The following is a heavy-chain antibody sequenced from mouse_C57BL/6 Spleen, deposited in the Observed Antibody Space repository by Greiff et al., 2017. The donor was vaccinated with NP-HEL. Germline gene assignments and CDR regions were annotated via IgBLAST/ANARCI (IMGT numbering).Heavy chain of an antibody. CDR3: ARRYYGSSDGYFDV. D-gene: IGHD1-1*01. V-gene: IGHV5-17*01. CDR2: ISSGSSTI. CDR1: GFTFSDYG. J-gene: IGHJ1*03. Sequence: EVQLVESGGGLVKPGGSLKLSCAASGFTFSDYGMHWVRQAPEKGLEWVAYISSGSSTIYYADTVKGRFTISRDNAKNTLFLQMTSLRSEDTAMYYCARRYYGSSDGYFDVWGTGTTVTVAS.